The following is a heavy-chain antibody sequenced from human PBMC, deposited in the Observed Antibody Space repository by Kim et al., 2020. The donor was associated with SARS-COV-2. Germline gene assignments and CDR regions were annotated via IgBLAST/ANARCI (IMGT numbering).Heavy chain of an antibody. J-gene: IGHJ5*01. CDR3: ARRTGGWFDS. V-gene: IGHV3-48*02. D-gene: IGHD2-8*02. CDR2: TI. Sequence: TIFVADSVKGRITISRDNGKNSLYLQMNSLRKEDTAVYYCARRTGGWFDSWGQGILVTVSS.